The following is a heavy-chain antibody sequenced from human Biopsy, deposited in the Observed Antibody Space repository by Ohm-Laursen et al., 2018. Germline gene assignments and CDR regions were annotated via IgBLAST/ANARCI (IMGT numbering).Heavy chain of an antibody. CDR2: IFNSANT. J-gene: IGHJ5*02. D-gene: IGHD3-22*01. Sequence: TLSLTWTVSSGSIRTGDYYWSWIRQRPGKGLEWIGYIFNSANTYYNPSLKNLITISGDTSKNQFSLKLNSVTAADTAVYYCARGDYFDSNGYFWFDPWGQGTLVTVSS. CDR1: SGSIRTGDYY. V-gene: IGHV4-31*01. CDR3: ARGDYFDSNGYFWFDP.